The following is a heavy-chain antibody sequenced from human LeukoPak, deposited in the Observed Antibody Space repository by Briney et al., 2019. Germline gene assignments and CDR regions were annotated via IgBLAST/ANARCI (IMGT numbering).Heavy chain of an antibody. Sequence: GGSLRLSCVASGFTFSDYWMDWVRQVPGKGLVWVSRINGDGSSASYADSVKGRFTISRDNAKNTMYLQMNSLRGEDTAVYYCARELGYCGHTRCHKPLDFWGQGNLATVSS. CDR2: INGDGSSA. CDR1: GFTFSDYW. D-gene: IGHD2-2*01. CDR3: ARELGYCGHTRCHKPLDF. V-gene: IGHV3-74*01. J-gene: IGHJ4*02.